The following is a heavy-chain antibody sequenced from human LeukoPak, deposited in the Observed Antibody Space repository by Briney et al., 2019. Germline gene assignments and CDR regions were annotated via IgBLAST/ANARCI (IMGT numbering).Heavy chain of an antibody. CDR1: GGSISSSSYY. J-gene: IGHJ4*02. V-gene: IGHV4-39*07. CDR3: ASEAFGELWAPS. D-gene: IGHD3-10*01. CDR2: IYYSGST. Sequence: SETLSLTCTVSGGSISSSSYYWGWIRQPPGKGLEWIGSIYYSGSTYYNPSLKSRVTISVDTSKNQFSLKLSSVTAADTAVYYCASEAFGELWAPSWGQGTLVTVSS.